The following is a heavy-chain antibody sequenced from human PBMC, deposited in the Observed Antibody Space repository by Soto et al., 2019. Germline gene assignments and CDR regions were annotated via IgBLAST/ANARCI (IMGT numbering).Heavy chain of an antibody. V-gene: IGHV5-51*01. CDR2: IYPGDSDT. CDR1: GYSFTSYW. D-gene: IGHD2-15*01. CDR3: ASQGGGHYFVEARPYYMDV. J-gene: IGHJ6*03. Sequence: GESLKISCKGSGYSFTSYWIGWVRQMPGKGLEWMGIIYPGDSDTRYSPSFQGQVTISADKSISTAYLQWSSLKASDTAMYYCASQGGGHYFVEARPYYMDVWGKGTTVTVSS.